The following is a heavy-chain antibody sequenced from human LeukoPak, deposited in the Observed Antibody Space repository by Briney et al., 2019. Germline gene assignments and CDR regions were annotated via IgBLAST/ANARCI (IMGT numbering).Heavy chain of an antibody. Sequence: PGRSLRLSCAASGFTFNDYAMHWVRQAPGKGLEWVSSISWNSGNIGYADSVKGRFTISRDNAKKSLYLQMNSLRAEDTALYYFEKGGNSSIGDVFDIGGKETMVPV. J-gene: IGHJ3*02. CDR3: EKGGNSSIGDVFDI. CDR1: GFTFNDYA. CDR2: ISWNSGNI. D-gene: IGHD6-13*01. V-gene: IGHV3-9*01.